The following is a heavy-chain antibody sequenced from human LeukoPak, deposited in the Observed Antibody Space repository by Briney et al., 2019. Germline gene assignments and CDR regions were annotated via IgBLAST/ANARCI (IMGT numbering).Heavy chain of an antibody. D-gene: IGHD6-19*01. V-gene: IGHV3-21*01. CDR3: ASSYSGWSVY. CDR2: ISSSSSYI. Sequence: GGSLRLSCAASGFTFSSYSTNWVRQAPGKGLEWVSSISSSSSYIYYADSVKGRFTISRDNAKNSLYLQMNSLRAEDTAVCYCASSYSGWSVYWGQGTLVTVSS. CDR1: GFTFSSYS. J-gene: IGHJ4*02.